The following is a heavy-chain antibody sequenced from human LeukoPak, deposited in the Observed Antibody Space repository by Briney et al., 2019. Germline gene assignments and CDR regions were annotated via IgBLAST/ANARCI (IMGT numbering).Heavy chain of an antibody. V-gene: IGHV4-59*11. J-gene: IGHJ4*02. Sequence: PSETLSLTCTVSGVSIGSHYWSWIRQSPGKGLEWIGCVYNSGTTVYNPSLTGRVTISVGTSKNQYSLNLRSVTAADAAVYYCARDAYWGQGILVTVSS. CDR1: GVSIGSHY. CDR2: VYNSGTT. CDR3: ARDAY.